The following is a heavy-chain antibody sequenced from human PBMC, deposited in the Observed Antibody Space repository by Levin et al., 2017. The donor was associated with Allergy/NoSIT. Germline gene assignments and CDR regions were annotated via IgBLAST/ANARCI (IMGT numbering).Heavy chain of an antibody. J-gene: IGHJ4*02. D-gene: IGHD2-21*01. CDR3: VREANSLDY. Sequence: GGSLRLSCAASGFRFSGHFMHWVRQAPGKGLEWVSHIKNEGTTKRYADFAKGRFTISRDNVNDMLYLQMNSLRVEDTAIYYCVREANSLDYWGQGTQVTVSS. CDR1: GFRFSGHF. CDR2: IKNEGTTK. V-gene: IGHV3-74*01.